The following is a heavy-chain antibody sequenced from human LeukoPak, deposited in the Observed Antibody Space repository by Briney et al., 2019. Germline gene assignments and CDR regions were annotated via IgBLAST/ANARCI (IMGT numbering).Heavy chain of an antibody. J-gene: IGHJ6*03. CDR1: GGTFSSSA. CDR2: IIPIFGTA. D-gene: IGHD2-2*02. Sequence: SVKVSCKASGGTFSSSAISWVRQAPGQGLEWMGGIIPIFGTANYAQKFQGRVTITTDESTSTAYMELSSLRSEDTAVYYCARVSGIVPAAIDYYYYYMDVWGKGTTVTVSS. V-gene: IGHV1-69*05. CDR3: ARVSGIVPAAIDYYYYYMDV.